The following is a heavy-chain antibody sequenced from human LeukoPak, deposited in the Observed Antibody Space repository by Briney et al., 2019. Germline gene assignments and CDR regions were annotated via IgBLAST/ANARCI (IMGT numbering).Heavy chain of an antibody. CDR1: GFTFSSYA. CDR3: ASGSSGPVDY. J-gene: IGHJ4*02. D-gene: IGHD6-19*01. V-gene: IGHV3-30*04. CDR2: ISYDGSNK. Sequence: PGGSLRLSCAASGFTFSSYAMHWVRQAPGKGLEWVAVISYDGSNKYYADSVKGRFTISRDNSKNTLYLQMNSLRAEDTAVYYCASGSSGPVDYWGQGTLVTVSS.